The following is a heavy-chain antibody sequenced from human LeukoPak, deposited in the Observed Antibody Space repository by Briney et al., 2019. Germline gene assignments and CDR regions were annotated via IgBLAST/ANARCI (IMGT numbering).Heavy chain of an antibody. CDR3: ASRGRGVGGAFDI. Sequence: SETLSLTCTVSGGSISSSSYYWGWIRQPPGKGLEWIGSIYYSGSTYYNPSLKSRVIISVDTSKNQFSLKLSSVTAADTAVYYCASRGRGVGGAFDIWGQGTMVTVSS. D-gene: IGHD3-10*01. CDR2: IYYSGST. V-gene: IGHV4-39*01. CDR1: GGSISSSSYY. J-gene: IGHJ3*02.